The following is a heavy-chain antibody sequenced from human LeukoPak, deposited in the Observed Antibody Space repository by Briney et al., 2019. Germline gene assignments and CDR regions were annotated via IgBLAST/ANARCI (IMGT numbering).Heavy chain of an antibody. CDR1: GFTFGGSA. CDR2: IRSKANSNAT. J-gene: IGHJ5*02. Sequence: PGGSLRLSCAASGFTFGGSATHWVRQASGKGLEWVGRIRSKANSNATAYAASVKGRFTISRDDSKNTAYLQMNSLKTEDTAVYYCTRSYDRTTVTTTVNWFDPWGQGTLVTVSS. V-gene: IGHV3-73*01. D-gene: IGHD4-17*01. CDR3: TRSYDRTTVTTTVNWFDP.